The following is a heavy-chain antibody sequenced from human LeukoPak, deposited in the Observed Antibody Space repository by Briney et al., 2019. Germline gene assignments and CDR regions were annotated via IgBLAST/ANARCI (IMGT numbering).Heavy chain of an antibody. CDR2: INLSGST. Sequence: SETLSLTCTVSGGSFSGYYWSWIRQPPGKGLEWIGEINLSGSTTYNPSLKSRVTISVDTSKNQFSLKLSSVTAADTAVYYCARVGGKYRLTFFDYWGQGTLVTVSS. D-gene: IGHD2-2*01. CDR3: ARVGGKYRLTFFDY. V-gene: IGHV4-34*01. CDR1: GGSFSGYY. J-gene: IGHJ4*02.